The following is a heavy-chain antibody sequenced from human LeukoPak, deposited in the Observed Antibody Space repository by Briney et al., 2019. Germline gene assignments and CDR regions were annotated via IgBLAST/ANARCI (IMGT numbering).Heavy chain of an antibody. CDR3: ARVAAWDSSGYLFDY. V-gene: IGHV3-74*01. J-gene: IGHJ4*02. Sequence: PGGSLRLSCAASGFTFSSHWMHWVRQGPGKGLVWVSRIHSDGSSTSYADSVKGRFTISRENAKNTLYLQMNSPRAEDTAVYYCARVAAWDSSGYLFDYWGQGTLVTVSS. CDR1: GFTFSSHW. CDR2: IHSDGSST. D-gene: IGHD3-22*01.